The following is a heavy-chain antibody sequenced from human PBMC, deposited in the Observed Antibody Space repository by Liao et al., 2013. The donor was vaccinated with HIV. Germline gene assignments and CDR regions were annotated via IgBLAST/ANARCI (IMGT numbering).Heavy chain of an antibody. J-gene: IGHJ4*02. V-gene: IGHV4-61*02. D-gene: IGHD6-19*01. CDR1: GGAISSGSYY. CDR3: ARENPSGRPLDY. CDR2: VFSTGNA. Sequence: QVRLQESGPGLVKPSQTLSLTCNVYGGAISSGSYYWSWIRQPAGKGLEWIGRVFSTGNANYNPSLNGRVTMSVDTSKNQFSLTLTSVTAADTALYYCARENPSGRPLDYWGPGNPGHRLL.